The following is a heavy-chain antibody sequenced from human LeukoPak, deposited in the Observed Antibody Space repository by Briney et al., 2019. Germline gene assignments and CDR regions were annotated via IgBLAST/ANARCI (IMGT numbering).Heavy chain of an antibody. Sequence: GGTLRLSCAASGFTFSSYGMSWVRQAPGKGLEWVSAISGSGGSTYYADSVKGRFTISRDNSKNTLYLQMNSLRAEDTAVYYCAKFSSTSSEFYFDYWGQGTLVTVSS. CDR1: GFTFSSYG. CDR2: ISGSGGST. J-gene: IGHJ4*02. CDR3: AKFSSTSSEFYFDY. D-gene: IGHD2-2*01. V-gene: IGHV3-23*01.